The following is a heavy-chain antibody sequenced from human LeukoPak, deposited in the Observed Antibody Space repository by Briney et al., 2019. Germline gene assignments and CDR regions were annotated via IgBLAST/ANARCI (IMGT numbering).Heavy chain of an antibody. D-gene: IGHD3-10*01. J-gene: IGHJ4*02. CDR3: ARDFVEGVPIIADY. V-gene: IGHV3-30*04. CDR1: GFTFSMYS. CDR2: ILHDGTNK. Sequence: GRSLRLSCAASGFTFSMYSMHWVRQAPGKGLEWVAVILHDGTNKNYADFVKGRFTISRDNSKNTLYLQMKSLRSEDTAMYYCARDFVEGVPIIADYWGQGTLVTVSS.